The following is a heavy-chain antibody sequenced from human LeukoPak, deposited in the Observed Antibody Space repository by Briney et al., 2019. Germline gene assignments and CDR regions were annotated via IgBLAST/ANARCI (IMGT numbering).Heavy chain of an antibody. V-gene: IGHV1-18*01. CDR3: ARAPGHMVRGVIMGTLFDY. CDR1: GYTFTSYG. Sequence: ASVKVSCKASGYTFTSYGISWVRQAPGQGLEWMGWISAYNGNTNYAQKLQGRVTMTTDTSTSTAYMELRSLRSDDTAVYYCARAPGHMVRGVIMGTLFDYWGQGTLVTVSS. D-gene: IGHD3-10*01. CDR2: ISAYNGNT. J-gene: IGHJ4*02.